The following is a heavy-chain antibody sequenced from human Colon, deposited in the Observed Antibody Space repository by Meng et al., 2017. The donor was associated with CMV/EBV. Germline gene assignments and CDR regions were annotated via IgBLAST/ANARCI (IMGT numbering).Heavy chain of an antibody. J-gene: IGHJ4*02. CDR2: IHSGNT. CDR1: GLTVSSNS. Sequence: EVQLVESGGGLVQPGGSLRLSCAASGLTVSSNSMSWVRQVPGKGLEWVSLIHSGNTYYADSVKGRFTISRDNFKNTLYLQMNSLRVEDTAVYYCAREGFGSGWAFLDYWGQGTLVTVSS. CDR3: AREGFGSGWAFLDY. V-gene: IGHV3-66*01. D-gene: IGHD6-19*01.